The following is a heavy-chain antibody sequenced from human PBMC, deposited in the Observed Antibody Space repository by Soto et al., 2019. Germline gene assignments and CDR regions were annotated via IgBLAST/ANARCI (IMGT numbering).Heavy chain of an antibody. CDR1: GFTFSSYG. V-gene: IGHV3-33*01. CDR3: AREISISPIPDTFDI. D-gene: IGHD2-2*01. CDR2: IWYDGSNK. Sequence: SLRLSCAASGFTFSSYGMHWVRQAPGKGLEWVAVIWYDGSNKYYADSVKGRFTISRDNSKNTLYLQMNSLRAEDTAVYYCAREISISPIPDTFDIWGQGTMVTVSS. J-gene: IGHJ3*02.